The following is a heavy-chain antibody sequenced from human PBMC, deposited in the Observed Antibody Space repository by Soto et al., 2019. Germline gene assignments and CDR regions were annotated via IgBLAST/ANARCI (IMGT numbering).Heavy chain of an antibody. J-gene: IGHJ4*02. Sequence: QVQLVQSGAAEKKPGASVKDSCKPSGYTLTSYAMHWLRQAPGQRLVWMGWINAGNGNTKYSQKFQCRVTTTRDTAASRVYMELSTLRSADTAVYYCARSVAGVTALDSWGPGTLVSVSS. V-gene: IGHV1-3*05. CDR1: GYTLTSYA. CDR3: ARSVAGVTALDS. D-gene: IGHD2-21*02. CDR2: INAGNGNT.